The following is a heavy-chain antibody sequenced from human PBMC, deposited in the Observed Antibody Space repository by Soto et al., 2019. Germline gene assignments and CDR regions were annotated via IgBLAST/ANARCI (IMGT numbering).Heavy chain of an antibody. V-gene: IGHV4-34*01. D-gene: IGHD3-3*01. J-gene: IGHJ4*02. CDR3: ARGRLFLTTSGLAITYFDY. CDR1: SGSFSGYY. CDR2: ITHGGST. Sequence: LSLTCAVYSGSFSGYYYSWIRQSPGKGLEWIGEITHGGSTTYSPSLKSRVTMSLDTSKNQFSLNMTSMTAADTAVYYCARGRLFLTTSGLAITYFDYWGQGTLVTVSS.